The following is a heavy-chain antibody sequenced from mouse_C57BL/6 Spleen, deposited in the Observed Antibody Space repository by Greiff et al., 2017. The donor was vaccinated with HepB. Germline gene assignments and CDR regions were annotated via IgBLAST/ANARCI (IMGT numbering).Heavy chain of an antibody. CDR1: GYSITSGYY. CDR2: ISYDGSN. V-gene: IGHV3-6*01. CDR3: ARAALGDSSGHFDY. J-gene: IGHJ2*01. D-gene: IGHD3-2*02. Sequence: EVKLVESGPGLVKPSQSLSLTCSVTGYSITSGYYWNWIRQFPGNKLEWMGYISYDGSNNYNPSLKNRISITRDTSKNQFFLKLNSVTTEDTATYYCARAALGDSSGHFDYWGQGTTLTVSS.